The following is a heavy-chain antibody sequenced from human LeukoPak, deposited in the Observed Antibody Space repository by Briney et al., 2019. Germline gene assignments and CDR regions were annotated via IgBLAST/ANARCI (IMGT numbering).Heavy chain of an antibody. CDR3: ARVIPGSYADY. CDR2: INPNSGDT. D-gene: IGHD3-16*01. J-gene: IGHJ4*02. Sequence: GASVTVSCKASGYTFTGYYMHWVRQAPGQGREWMGRINPNSGDTNSAQKSQGRVTMTRDTSISTAYMELSRLRSDDTAVYYCARVIPGSYADYWGQGTLVTVSS. CDR1: GYTFTGYY. V-gene: IGHV1-2*02.